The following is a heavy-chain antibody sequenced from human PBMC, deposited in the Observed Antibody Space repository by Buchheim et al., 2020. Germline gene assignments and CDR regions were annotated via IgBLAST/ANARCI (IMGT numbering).Heavy chain of an antibody. D-gene: IGHD2-15*01. CDR2: MSYDGSDK. CDR3: AKGRGYCSGGSCYHFFDY. CDR1: GFTFSNYG. V-gene: IGHV3-30*18. Sequence: QVQLVEYGGGVVQPGRSLRLSCAASGFTFSNYGIHWVRQAPGKGPEWVAVMSYDGSDKYYGDSVRGRLTNSRDNSKNTLYLQMDSLRAENTAVYYCAKGRGYCSGGSCYHFFDYWGRGTL. J-gene: IGHJ4*02.